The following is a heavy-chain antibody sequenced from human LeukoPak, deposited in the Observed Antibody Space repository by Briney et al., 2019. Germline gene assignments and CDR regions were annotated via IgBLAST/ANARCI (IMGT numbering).Heavy chain of an antibody. Sequence: GGSLRLSSAASGFTFSSYGMHWVRQAPGKGLEWVAVIWYDGSNKYYADSVKGRFTISRDSSKNTLYLQMNSLRAEDTAVYYCARDQTIFGVVISYGMDVWGQGTTVTVSS. CDR2: IWYDGSNK. D-gene: IGHD3-3*01. J-gene: IGHJ6*02. CDR3: ARDQTIFGVVISYGMDV. V-gene: IGHV3-33*01. CDR1: GFTFSSYG.